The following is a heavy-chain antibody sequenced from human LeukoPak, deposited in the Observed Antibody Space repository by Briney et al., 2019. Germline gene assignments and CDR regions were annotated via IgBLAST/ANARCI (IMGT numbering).Heavy chain of an antibody. CDR3: ARSDTIFGVAPGGN. J-gene: IGHJ4*02. CDR1: GYTFTGYY. V-gene: IGHV1-2*02. Sequence: ASVKDSCKASGYTFTGYYMHWVRQAPGQGLEWMGWINPNSGGTNYAQKFQGRVTMTRDTSISTAYMELSRLRSDDTAVYYCARSDTIFGVAPGGNWGQGTLVTVSS. CDR2: INPNSGGT. D-gene: IGHD3-3*01.